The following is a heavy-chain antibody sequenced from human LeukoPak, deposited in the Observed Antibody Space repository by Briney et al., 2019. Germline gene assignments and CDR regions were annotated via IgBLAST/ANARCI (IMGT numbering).Heavy chain of an antibody. Sequence: ASVKVSCKASGYTFTSYAMNWVRQAPGQGLEWMGWINTNTGNPTYARGFTGRFVFSLDTSVSTAYLQISSLKAEDTAVYYCARDAAVGHCSSTRCYSYYFDYWGQGTLVTVST. CDR1: GYTFTSYA. V-gene: IGHV7-4-1*02. CDR2: INTNTGNP. CDR3: ARDAAVGHCSSTRCYSYYFDY. J-gene: IGHJ4*02. D-gene: IGHD2-2*01.